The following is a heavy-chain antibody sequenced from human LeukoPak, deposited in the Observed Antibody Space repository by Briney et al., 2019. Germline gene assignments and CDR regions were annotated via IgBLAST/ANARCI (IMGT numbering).Heavy chain of an antibody. CDR3: AREMGRDGYKLREGGYDY. CDR1: GGSISSYY. CDR2: IYYSGST. Sequence: SETLSLTCSVSGGSISSYYWLWIRQPPGKGLEWIGYIYYSGSTNYNPSLKSRVTISVDTSKNQFSLKLSSVTAADTAVYYCAREMGRDGYKLREGGYDYWGQGTLVTVSS. J-gene: IGHJ4*02. V-gene: IGHV4-59*01. D-gene: IGHD5-24*01.